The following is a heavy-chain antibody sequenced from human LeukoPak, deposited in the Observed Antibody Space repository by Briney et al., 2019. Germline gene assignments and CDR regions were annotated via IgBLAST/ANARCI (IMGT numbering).Heavy chain of an antibody. CDR1: GYSFTNNA. CDR2: INPLNGHT. V-gene: IGHV1-18*04. Sequence: ASVKVSCKASGYSFTNNAVSWVRQAPGQGLEWMGWINPLNGHTDYAQKFQGRVTMTRDTNTSTLYMELRSLRSDDTAVYYCAREGDFGSYPFDYWGQGTLVIVAS. D-gene: IGHD3-3*01. CDR3: AREGDFGSYPFDY. J-gene: IGHJ4*02.